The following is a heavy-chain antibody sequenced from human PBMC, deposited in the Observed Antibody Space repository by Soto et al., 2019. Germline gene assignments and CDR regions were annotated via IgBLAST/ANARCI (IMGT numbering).Heavy chain of an antibody. D-gene: IGHD3-10*01. CDR2: ISSSSSYI. Sequence: PGGSLRLSCAASGFTFSSYSMNWVRQAPGKGLEWVSSISSSSSYIYYADSVKGRFTISRDNAKNSLYLQMNSLRAEDTAVYYCARALGGGSGRNYYYYYYMDVWGKGTTVTVSS. CDR3: ARALGGGSGRNYYYYYYMDV. CDR1: GFTFSSYS. J-gene: IGHJ6*03. V-gene: IGHV3-21*01.